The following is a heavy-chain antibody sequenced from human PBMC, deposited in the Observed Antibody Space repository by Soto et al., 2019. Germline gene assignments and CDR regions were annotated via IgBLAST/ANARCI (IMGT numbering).Heavy chain of an antibody. CDR2: FSSSTDYI. D-gene: IGHD3-10*01. CDR3: VRDGWADY. CDR1: GFTFSSYT. Sequence: EVQLVESGGGLVKPGGSLRLSCAASGFTFSSYTMNWVRQAPGKGLEWVSSFSSSTDYIYHADSVKGRFTISRDNAKNSLYLQMNSLRAEDTAVYYCVRDGWADYWGQGTLVTVSS. J-gene: IGHJ4*02. V-gene: IGHV3-21*01.